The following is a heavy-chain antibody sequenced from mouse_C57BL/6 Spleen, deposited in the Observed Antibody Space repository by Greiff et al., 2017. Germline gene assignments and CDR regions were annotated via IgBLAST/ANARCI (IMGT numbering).Heavy chain of an antibody. CDR1: GYTFTSYW. D-gene: IGHD1-1*01. V-gene: IGHV1-64*01. CDR2: IHPNSGST. Sequence: VQLQQSGAELVKPGASVTLSCKASGYTFTSYWMHWVKQRPGQGLEWIGMIHPNSGSTNYNEKFKSKATLTVDKSSSTAYMQLSSLTSEDAAVYYCSRSYGSSYFDYWGQGTTLTVSS. J-gene: IGHJ2*01. CDR3: SRSYGSSYFDY.